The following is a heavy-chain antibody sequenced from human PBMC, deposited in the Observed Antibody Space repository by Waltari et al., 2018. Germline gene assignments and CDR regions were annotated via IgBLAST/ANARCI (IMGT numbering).Heavy chain of an antibody. V-gene: IGHV3-23*04. D-gene: IGHD2-15*01. CDR2: ISNSGDRT. Sequence: EVQLVESGGGLVQPGGSLRLSCSGFGFSDYTMAWVRQAPGKGLGWVSGISNSGDRTSYADSVKGRFTISRDTSKNTLFLQMNGLRAEDTAIYYCASAPRPMVSAPFDYWGQGVLVTVSS. J-gene: IGHJ4*02. CDR3: ASAPRPMVSAPFDY. CDR1: GFSDYT.